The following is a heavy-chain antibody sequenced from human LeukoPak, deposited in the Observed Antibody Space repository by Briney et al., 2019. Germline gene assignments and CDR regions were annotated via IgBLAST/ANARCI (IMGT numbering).Heavy chain of an antibody. CDR2: IVVGSGNT. Sequence: GTSVKVSCKASGFTFTSSAMQWVRQARGQRLEWIGWIVVGSGNTNYAQKLQERVTITRDMSTSTAYMELSSLRSEDTAVYYCARGYGGNPIDYWGQGTLVTVSS. CDR1: GFTFTSSA. CDR3: ARGYGGNPIDY. D-gene: IGHD4-23*01. V-gene: IGHV1-58*02. J-gene: IGHJ4*02.